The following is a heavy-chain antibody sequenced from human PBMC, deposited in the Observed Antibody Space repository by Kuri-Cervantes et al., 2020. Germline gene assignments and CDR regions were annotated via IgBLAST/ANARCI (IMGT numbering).Heavy chain of an antibody. V-gene: IGHV3-30-3*02. J-gene: IGHJ5*02. Sequence: GGSLRLSCTVSGFTFSSHAMHWVRQAPGKGLEWVAVISYDGTYENYTDSVKGRFTISRDNSENTMHLQMNGLRIEDTAVYYCARAPADSYGYLNWFDAWGQGTPVTVSS. CDR2: ISYDGTYE. D-gene: IGHD5-18*01. CDR1: GFTFSSHA. CDR3: ARAPADSYGYLNWFDA.